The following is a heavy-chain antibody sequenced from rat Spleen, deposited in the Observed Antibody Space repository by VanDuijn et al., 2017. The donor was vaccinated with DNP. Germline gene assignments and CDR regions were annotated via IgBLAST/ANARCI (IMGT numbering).Heavy chain of an antibody. D-gene: IGHD1-4*01. CDR2: INTGSGGT. CDR1: GNTFTSYY. V-gene: IGHV1-43*01. CDR3: ARRRLPYWYFDF. Sequence: QIQLQQSGVELAKPGSSVKISCKASGNTFTSYYISWIKQTTGQGLECIGYINTGSGGTNYNEKFKGKATLTVDKSSSTAFMQLSSLTPDDSAVYYCARRRLPYWYFDFWGPGAMVTVSS. J-gene: IGHJ1*01.